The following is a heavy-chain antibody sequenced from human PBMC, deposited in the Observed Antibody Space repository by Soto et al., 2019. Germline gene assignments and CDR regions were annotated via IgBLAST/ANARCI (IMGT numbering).Heavy chain of an antibody. V-gene: IGHV1-69*06. D-gene: IGHD6-19*01. J-gene: IGHJ6*02. CDR1: GGTFSSYA. CDR2: IIPIFGTA. Sequence: QVQLVQSGAEVKKPGSSVKVSCKASGGTFSSYAISWVRQAPGQGLEWMGGIIPIFGTANYAQKFQGRVTITADKSTSTAYMELGSLRSEDTAVYYCARGGFSSGWYSSVDYYYGMDVWGQGTTVTVSS. CDR3: ARGGFSSGWYSSVDYYYGMDV.